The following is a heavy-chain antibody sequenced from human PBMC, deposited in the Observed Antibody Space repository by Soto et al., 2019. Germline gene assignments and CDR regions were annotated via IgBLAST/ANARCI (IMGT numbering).Heavy chain of an antibody. CDR1: GFTFSSYG. CDR3: AKDAVTIFGVAE. D-gene: IGHD3-3*01. V-gene: IGHV3-30*18. J-gene: IGHJ4*02. CDR2: ISYDGSNK. Sequence: PGGSLRLSCAVSGFTFSSYGMHWVRQAPGKGLEWVAVISYDGSNKYYADSVKGRFTISRDNSKNTLYLQMNSLRAEDTAVYYCAKDAVTIFGVAEWGQGTLVTVSS.